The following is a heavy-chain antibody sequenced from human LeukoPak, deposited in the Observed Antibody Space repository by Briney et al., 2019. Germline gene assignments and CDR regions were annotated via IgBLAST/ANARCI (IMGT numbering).Heavy chain of an antibody. Sequence: GGSLRLSCAASGFTVITNDMTWVRQAPGKGLEWVAFVRYDGSNKFRGDSVKGRFTISRDNSKNTVYLQMNSLRGDDTAVYYCAKVGSGWYGVDYWGQGTLVTVSS. CDR3: AKVGSGWYGVDY. D-gene: IGHD6-19*01. V-gene: IGHV3-30*02. CDR2: VRYDGSNK. CDR1: GFTVITND. J-gene: IGHJ4*02.